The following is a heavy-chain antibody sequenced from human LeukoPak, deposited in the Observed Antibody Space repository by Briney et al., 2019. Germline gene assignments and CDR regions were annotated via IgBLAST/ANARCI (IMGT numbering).Heavy chain of an antibody. Sequence: ASVKVSCKVSGYTLTELSMHWVRQAPGEGLEWMGGFDPEDGETIYAQKFQGRVTMTEDTSTDTAYMELSSLRSEDTAVYYCALTPLYCSSTSCRYYYYGMDVWGQGTTVTVSS. D-gene: IGHD2-2*01. V-gene: IGHV1-24*01. CDR1: GYTLTELS. CDR2: FDPEDGET. J-gene: IGHJ6*02. CDR3: ALTPLYCSSTSCRYYYYGMDV.